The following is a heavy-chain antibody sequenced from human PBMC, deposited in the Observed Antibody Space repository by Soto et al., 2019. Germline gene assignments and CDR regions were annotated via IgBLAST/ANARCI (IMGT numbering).Heavy chain of an antibody. CDR3: ARRSSSCYFDY. D-gene: IGHD6-13*01. Sequence: EVQLLESGGGLVQPGGSLRLSCAASGFTFSNYAMNWVRQAPGKGLEWVSVISGSGDSTYYADSVKGRFTISRDSSKNTLYLQMNSLRAEDTAVYYCARRSSSCYFDYWGQGTLVTVSS. J-gene: IGHJ4*02. CDR1: GFTFSNYA. V-gene: IGHV3-23*01. CDR2: ISGSGDST.